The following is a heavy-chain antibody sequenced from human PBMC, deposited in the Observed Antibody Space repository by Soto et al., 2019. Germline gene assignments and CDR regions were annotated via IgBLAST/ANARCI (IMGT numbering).Heavy chain of an antibody. D-gene: IGHD2-15*01. CDR1: GFTFRIYS. Sequence: PGGALRLSCAASGFTFRIYSINWVRQAPRKGLEWVSSISSSGDNKYYADSVKGRFTISRDNAKNSLNLQMNSLRAEDTAVYYCARRYCSGDRCDPIDYWGQGTLVPVSS. CDR3: ARRYCSGDRCDPIDY. J-gene: IGHJ4*02. V-gene: IGHV3-21*01. CDR2: ISSSGDNK.